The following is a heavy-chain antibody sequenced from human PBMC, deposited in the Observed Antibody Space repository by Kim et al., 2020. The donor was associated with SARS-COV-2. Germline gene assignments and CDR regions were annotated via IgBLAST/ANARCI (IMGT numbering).Heavy chain of an antibody. CDR2: IYYGGSV. CDR3: ARQRNAPMVNPFDI. J-gene: IGHJ3*02. V-gene: IGHV4-39*01. D-gene: IGHD5-18*01. Sequence: SETLSLTCAVSGGSISSSSDYWAWIRQPPGKGLEWIGSIYYGGSVYYNPSLSSRVTISVDTSRNQLSLKLTSVTAADTAVYFCARQRNAPMVNPFDIWGQGTMVTVSS. CDR1: GGSISSSSDY.